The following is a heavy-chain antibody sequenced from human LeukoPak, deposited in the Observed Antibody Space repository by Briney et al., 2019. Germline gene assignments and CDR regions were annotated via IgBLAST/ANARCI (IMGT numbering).Heavy chain of an antibody. D-gene: IGHD4-17*01. Sequence: GGSLRLSCAASGFTFSSYDMHWVRQATGKGLEWVSAIGTAGDTYYPGSVKGRFTISRENAKNSLYLQMNSLRAGDTAVYYCARVSPYGDYEDYWGQGTLVTVSS. CDR1: GFTFSSYD. J-gene: IGHJ4*02. CDR3: ARVSPYGDYEDY. CDR2: IGTAGDT. V-gene: IGHV3-13*01.